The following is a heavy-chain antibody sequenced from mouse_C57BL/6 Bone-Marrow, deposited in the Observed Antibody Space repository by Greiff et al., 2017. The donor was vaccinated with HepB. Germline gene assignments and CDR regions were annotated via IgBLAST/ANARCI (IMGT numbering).Heavy chain of an antibody. CDR2: SRNKANDYTT. CDR1: GFTFSDFY. J-gene: IGHJ3*01. CDR3: ARDAGWAWFAY. D-gene: IGHD1-1*02. Sequence: EVHLVESGGGLVQSGRSLRLSCATSGFTFSDFYMEWVRQAPGKGLEWIAASRNKANDYTTEYSASVKGRFIVSRDTSQSILYLQMNALRAEDTAIYYCARDAGWAWFAYWGQGTLVTVSA. V-gene: IGHV7-1*01.